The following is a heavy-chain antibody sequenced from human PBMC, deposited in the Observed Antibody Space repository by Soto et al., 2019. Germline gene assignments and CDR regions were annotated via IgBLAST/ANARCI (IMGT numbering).Heavy chain of an antibody. J-gene: IGHJ4*02. CDR2: ISHLEST. V-gene: IGHV4-30-2*06. D-gene: IGHD5-12*01. Sequence: SETLSLTCTVSGASISYGGFSWSWIRQSPGKGLEWIGYISHLESTYFHPSFKSRLTMSIDRTRNQFSLKLSSVTAADMAVYYCARGGGYDSFDYWGQGVLVTVPQ. CDR3: ARGGGYDSFDY. CDR1: GASISYGGFS.